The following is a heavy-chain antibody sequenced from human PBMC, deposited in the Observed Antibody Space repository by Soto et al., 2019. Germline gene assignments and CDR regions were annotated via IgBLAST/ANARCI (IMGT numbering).Heavy chain of an antibody. CDR3: ARYCYSATCLRGFDY. V-gene: IGHV4-31*03. D-gene: IGHD3-16*02. J-gene: IGHJ4*02. CDR2: IYYTGTT. Sequence: PSGTMYLTCTVSGGSINSGGYYWTWIRQHPGKGLEWIGFIYYTGTTSYNPSLKSRVAISVDKSQNQFSLKLNSVTAADTAMYYCARYCYSATCLRGFDYWGQGIQVTVSS. CDR1: GGSINSGGYY.